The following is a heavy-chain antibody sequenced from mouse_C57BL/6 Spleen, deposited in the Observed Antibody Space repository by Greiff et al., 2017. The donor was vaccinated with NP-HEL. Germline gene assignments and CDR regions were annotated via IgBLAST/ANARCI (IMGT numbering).Heavy chain of an antibody. J-gene: IGHJ2*01. CDR2: IHPNSGST. V-gene: IGHV1-64*01. Sequence: VQLQQSGAELVKPGASVKLSCKASGYTFTSYWMLWVKQRPGQGLEWIGMIHPNSGSTNYNEKFKSKATLTVDKSSSTAYMQLSSLTSEDSAVYYCARERDFDYWGQGTTLTVSS. CDR1: GYTFTSYW. CDR3: ARERDFDY.